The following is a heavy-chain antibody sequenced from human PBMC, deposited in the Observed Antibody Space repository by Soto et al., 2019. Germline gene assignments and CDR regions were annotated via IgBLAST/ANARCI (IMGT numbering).Heavy chain of an antibody. CDR3: ARGYSSGWYLPFF. J-gene: IGHJ4*02. V-gene: IGHV1-3*01. CDR1: GYTFTSYA. Sequence: GASVKVSCKASGYTFTSYAMHWVRQAPGQRLEWMGWINAGNGNTKYSQKFQGRVTITRDTSASTAYMELSSLRSEDTAVYYCARGYSSGWYLPFFWGQGTLVTVSS. D-gene: IGHD6-19*01. CDR2: INAGNGNT.